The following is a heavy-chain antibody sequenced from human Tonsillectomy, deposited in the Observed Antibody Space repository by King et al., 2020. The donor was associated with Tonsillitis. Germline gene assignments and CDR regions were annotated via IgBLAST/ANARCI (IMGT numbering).Heavy chain of an antibody. CDR2: IKSKTDGGTT. D-gene: IGHD4-23*01. V-gene: IGHV3-15*01. CDR1: GFTFSNAW. CDR3: TTGDCGGNSGRWPKTTRLDY. J-gene: IGHJ4*02. Sequence: VQLVESGGGLVKPGGSLRLSCAASGFTFSNAWMSWVRQAPGKGLEWVGRIKSKTDGGTTDYAAPVKGRFTISRDDSKNTLYLQMNSLKTEDTAVYYCTTGDCGGNSGRWPKTTRLDYWGQGTLVTVSS.